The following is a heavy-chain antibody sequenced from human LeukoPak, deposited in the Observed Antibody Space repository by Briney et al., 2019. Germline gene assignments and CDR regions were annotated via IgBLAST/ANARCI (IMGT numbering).Heavy chain of an antibody. CDR2: ISYDGSNK. Sequence: GGSLRLSCAASGFTFSSYGMHWVRQAPGKGLEWVAVISYDGSNKYYADSVKGRFTISRDNSKNTLYLQMNSLRAEDTAVYYCALAVAVYWDQGTLVTVSS. CDR3: ALAVAVY. D-gene: IGHD6-19*01. CDR1: GFTFSSYG. V-gene: IGHV3-30*03. J-gene: IGHJ4*02.